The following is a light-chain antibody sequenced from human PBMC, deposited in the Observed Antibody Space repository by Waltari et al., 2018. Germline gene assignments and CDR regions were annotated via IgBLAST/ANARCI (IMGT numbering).Light chain of an antibody. CDR1: NLGDKY. J-gene: IGLJ3*02. V-gene: IGLV3-1*01. CDR2: QEG. CDR3: QAWDSGTAV. Sequence: SYDLTQTPSMSVSPGQTAIITCSADNLGDKYVCWDQQKSGQSPALFIYQEGRRPSGIPERFSGSNSGNTATLTISGTLIMDEAVYYCQAWDSGTAVFGGGTRLTVL.